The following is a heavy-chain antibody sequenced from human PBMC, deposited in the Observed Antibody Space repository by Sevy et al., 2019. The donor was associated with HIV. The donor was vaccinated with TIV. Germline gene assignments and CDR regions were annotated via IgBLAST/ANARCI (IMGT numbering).Heavy chain of an antibody. CDR3: ARTTI. CDR2: INTDESIR. J-gene: IGHJ4*02. Sequence: GGSLRLSCAASGFTFSNSWMYWVRQAPGKGLVWVSRINTDESIRIYADSVKGRFTISRDNAKNTLYLEMNSLRVEDTAVYYCARTTIRGRGTLVTVSS. CDR1: GFTFSNSW. V-gene: IGHV3-74*01. D-gene: IGHD3-10*01.